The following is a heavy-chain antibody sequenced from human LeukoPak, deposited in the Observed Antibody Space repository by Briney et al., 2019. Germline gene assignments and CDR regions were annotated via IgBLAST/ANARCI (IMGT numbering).Heavy chain of an antibody. D-gene: IGHD1-26*01. CDR1: GYTFTSYA. CDR2: IIPIFGTA. Sequence: SVKVSCKASGYTFTSYAISWVRQAPGQGLEWMGGIIPIFGTANYAQKLQGRVTITADESTSTAYMELSSLRSEDTAVYYCASTPIVGATREYYYGMDVWGQGTTVTVSS. V-gene: IGHV1-69*13. J-gene: IGHJ6*02. CDR3: ASTPIVGATREYYYGMDV.